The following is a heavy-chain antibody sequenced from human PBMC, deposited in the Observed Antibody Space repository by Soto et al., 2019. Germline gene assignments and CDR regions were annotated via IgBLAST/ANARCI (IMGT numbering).Heavy chain of an antibody. Sequence: QITLKESGPTLVKPTQTLTLTCTFSGFSLSTSVVGVGWICQPPGKALECLALIYWDDDKRYSPSLKSRLTLTTDTSKTQVVLTMTHMDPVDTATYYCQYTWCDPWGQGTLVTVSS. CDR2: IYWDDDK. J-gene: IGHJ5*02. CDR1: GFSLSTSVVG. V-gene: IGHV2-5*02. CDR3: QYTWCDP.